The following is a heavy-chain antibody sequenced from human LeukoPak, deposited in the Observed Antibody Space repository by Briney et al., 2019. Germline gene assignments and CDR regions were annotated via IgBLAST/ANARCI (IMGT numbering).Heavy chain of an antibody. J-gene: IGHJ3*02. CDR1: GFTLSSYA. CDR3: ARDVYCSGGSCSSVAFDI. CDR2: ISGSGGRT. Sequence: PGGSLRLSCAASGFTLSSYAMSWVRQAPGKGLEWVSGISGSGGRTDYADSVKGRFTISRDNSKNTVHLQMNSLRAEDTAVYYCARDVYCSGGSCSSVAFDIWGQGTMVTVSS. D-gene: IGHD2-15*01. V-gene: IGHV3-23*01.